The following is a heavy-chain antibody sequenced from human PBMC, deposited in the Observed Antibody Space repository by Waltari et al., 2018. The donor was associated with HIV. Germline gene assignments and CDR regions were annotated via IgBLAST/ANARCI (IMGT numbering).Heavy chain of an antibody. D-gene: IGHD6-19*01. CDR2: IYTSGST. Sequence: QVQLQESGPGLVKPSQTLSLTCTVPGGSISSGSYYWSWIRQPAGKGLEWIGRIYTSGSTNYNPSLKSRVTISVDTSKNQFSLKLSSVTAADTAVYYCARAPGIAVAGSGYWFDPWGQGTLVTVSS. V-gene: IGHV4-61*02. CDR1: GGSISSGSYY. J-gene: IGHJ5*02. CDR3: ARAPGIAVAGSGYWFDP.